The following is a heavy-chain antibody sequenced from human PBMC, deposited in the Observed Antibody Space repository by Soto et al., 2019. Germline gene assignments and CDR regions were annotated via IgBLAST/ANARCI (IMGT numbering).Heavy chain of an antibody. J-gene: IGHJ6*02. V-gene: IGHV3-66*01. CDR2: IYSGGTT. D-gene: IGHD2-21*02. CDR3: TRDDGAWDPYYGMDV. CDR1: GFTVSTNY. Sequence: QPGGSLRLSCAASGFTVSTNYMNWVRQAPGKGLEWVSVIYSGGTTYYADSVKGRFTISRDNSKNTVYLQMNSLRAEDTAVYYCTRDDGAWDPYYGMDVWGPGTTVTLSS.